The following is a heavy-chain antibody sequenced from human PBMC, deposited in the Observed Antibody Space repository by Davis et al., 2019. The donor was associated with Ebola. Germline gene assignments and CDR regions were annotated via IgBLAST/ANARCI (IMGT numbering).Heavy chain of an antibody. V-gene: IGHV4-39*01. CDR3: AGGDSTSWDGWFDP. Sequence: GSLRLSCTVSGGSISSSSYYWGWIRQPPGKALEWNGSIYYSGSTYYNPSLKSRVTITVDTSKNQFSLKLSSVTAADTAVYYCAGGDSTSWDGWFDPWGQGTLVTVSS. J-gene: IGHJ5*02. CDR2: IYYSGST. D-gene: IGHD6-13*01. CDR1: GGSISSSSYY.